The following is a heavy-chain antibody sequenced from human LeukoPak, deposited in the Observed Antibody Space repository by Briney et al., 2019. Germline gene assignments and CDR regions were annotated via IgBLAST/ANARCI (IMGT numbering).Heavy chain of an antibody. Sequence: ASVKVSCKASGYTFTGYYMHWVRQAPGQGLEWMGWINPSSGGTNYAQKFQGRVTMTRDTSISTAYMELSRLRSDDTAVYYCARDPGAITMVRERSHWGQGTLVTVSS. CDR1: GYTFTGYY. V-gene: IGHV1-2*02. D-gene: IGHD3-10*01. CDR3: ARDPGAITMVRERSH. CDR2: INPSSGGT. J-gene: IGHJ4*02.